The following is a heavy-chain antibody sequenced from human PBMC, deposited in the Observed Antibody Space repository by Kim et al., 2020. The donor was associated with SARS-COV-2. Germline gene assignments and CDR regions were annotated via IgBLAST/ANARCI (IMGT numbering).Heavy chain of an antibody. J-gene: IGHJ6*02. CDR2: SP. V-gene: IGHV3-74*01. CDR3: SRDYYYRMDV. Sequence: SPISADSVKGRFTISRDNAKTTLYLQMNTLRVEDTAVYYCSRDYYYRMDVWGQGTTVTVSS.